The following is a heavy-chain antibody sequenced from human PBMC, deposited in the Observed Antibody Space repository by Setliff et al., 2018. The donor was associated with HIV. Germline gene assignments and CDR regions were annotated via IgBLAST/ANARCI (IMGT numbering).Heavy chain of an antibody. V-gene: IGHV3-7*01. J-gene: IGHJ4*02. D-gene: IGHD4-17*01. CDR3: ARDPSQDYGGSD. CDR1: GFSFRTYW. CDR2: MKYDGTEI. Sequence: GESLKISCAASGFSFRTYWMSWVRQAPGKGLEWVANMKYDGTEIYYVDAVKGRFTISRDNAKKSVFLHMNSLRGEDTAVYYCARDPSQDYGGSDWGQGTLVTVSS.